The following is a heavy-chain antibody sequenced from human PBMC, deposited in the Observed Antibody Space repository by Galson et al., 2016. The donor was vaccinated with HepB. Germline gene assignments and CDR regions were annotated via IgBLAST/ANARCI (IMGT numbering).Heavy chain of an antibody. D-gene: IGHD4-17*01. CDR2: IFYSGST. CDR3: ARATTLTTSGVSIDY. Sequence: PPGKGLEYIGYIFYSGSTYHNPSLKSRVTISLDTSKNQFSLKVRSVAAADTAVYYCARATTLTTSGVSIDYWGQGTLVTVSS. V-gene: IGHV4-31*02. J-gene: IGHJ4*02.